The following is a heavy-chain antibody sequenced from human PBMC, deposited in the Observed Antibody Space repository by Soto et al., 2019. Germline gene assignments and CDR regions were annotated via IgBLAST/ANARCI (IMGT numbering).Heavy chain of an antibody. Sequence: GESLKISCKGSGYSFTTYWIAWVRQMPGKGLEWMGIIYPGDSDTRYSPSSQGQATISADKSISTAYLQWSSLKASDTAMYYCARAALLLDWFDPWGQGTLVTVSS. CDR1: GYSFTTYW. J-gene: IGHJ5*02. V-gene: IGHV5-51*01. CDR3: ARAALLLDWFDP. D-gene: IGHD2-15*01. CDR2: IYPGDSDT.